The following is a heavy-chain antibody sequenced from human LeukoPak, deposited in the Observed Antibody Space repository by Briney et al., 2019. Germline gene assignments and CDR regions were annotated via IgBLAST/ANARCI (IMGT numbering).Heavy chain of an antibody. Sequence: GESLKISCKGSGYSFISYWIGWVRQMPGKGLEWMGIIYPGDSATRYSPSFQGQVTISAVKSISTAYLQWSSLKASDTAMYYCARHAGTVAARPLGWFDPWGQGTLVTVSS. CDR2: IYPGDSAT. V-gene: IGHV5-51*01. CDR1: GYSFISYW. CDR3: ARHAGTVAARPLGWFDP. D-gene: IGHD6-6*01. J-gene: IGHJ5*02.